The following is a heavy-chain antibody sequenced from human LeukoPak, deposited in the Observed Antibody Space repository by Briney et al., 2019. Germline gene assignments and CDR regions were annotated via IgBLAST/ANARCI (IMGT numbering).Heavy chain of an antibody. V-gene: IGHV3-53*01. Sequence: GGSMRLPCAASGFTVSNNDMSWVRQAPGKGLEWVSVIYSGGSTYYADSVKGRFTISRDNAKNTLYLQMNSLRVEDTAVYYCARDRGPRTGFMVREAYDYWGQGTLVTVSP. CDR2: IYSGGST. CDR1: GFTVSNND. J-gene: IGHJ4*02. CDR3: ARDRGPRTGFMVREAYDY. D-gene: IGHD3-10*01.